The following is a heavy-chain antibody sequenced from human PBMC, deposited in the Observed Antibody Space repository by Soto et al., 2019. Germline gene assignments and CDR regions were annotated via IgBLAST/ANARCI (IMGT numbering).Heavy chain of an antibody. CDR1: GYTFTSYG. J-gene: IGHJ3*02. D-gene: IGHD4-17*01. Sequence: ASVKVSCEASGYTFTSYGISWVRQAPGQGLEWMGWISAYNGNTNYAQKLQGRVTMTTDTSTSTAYMELRSLRSGDTAVYYCARGLTTVTPGDAFDIWGQGTMVTVS. V-gene: IGHV1-18*04. CDR3: ARGLTTVTPGDAFDI. CDR2: ISAYNGNT.